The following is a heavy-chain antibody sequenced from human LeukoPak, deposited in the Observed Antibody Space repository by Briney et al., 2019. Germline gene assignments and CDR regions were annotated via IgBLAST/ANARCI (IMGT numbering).Heavy chain of an antibody. V-gene: IGHV3-33*08. CDR1: GFTFSNYA. Sequence: PGGSLRLSCAASGFTFSNYAMSWVRQAPGKGLEWVAVIWYDGSNKYYADSVTGRFTISRDNSKNTLHLQMNSLRAEDTAVYYCATLLHSGASYSGYDGFDFWGQGTLVTVSS. CDR3: ATLLHSGASYSGYDGFDF. J-gene: IGHJ4*02. D-gene: IGHD5-12*01. CDR2: IWYDGSNK.